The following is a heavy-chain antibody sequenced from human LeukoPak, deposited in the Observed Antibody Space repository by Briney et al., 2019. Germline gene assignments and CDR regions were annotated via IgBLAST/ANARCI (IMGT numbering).Heavy chain of an antibody. Sequence: PSETLSLTCTVSGASISIYYWRWTRQPPGKELEGIGYIHNTGRTNYNPSLKSRVTISADTSKNQFSLRLSSVTAADTAIYYCARYAATGGPNWFDPWGPGTLVTVCS. CDR2: IHNTGRT. CDR3: ARYAATGGPNWFDP. J-gene: IGHJ5*02. CDR1: GASISIYY. D-gene: IGHD2-15*01. V-gene: IGHV4-59*01.